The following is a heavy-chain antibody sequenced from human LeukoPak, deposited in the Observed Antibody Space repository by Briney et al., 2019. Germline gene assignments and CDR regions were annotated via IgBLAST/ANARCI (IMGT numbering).Heavy chain of an antibody. CDR3: ARHIGRMEGIAVTGSFDY. CDR2: ISSSSSTI. J-gene: IGHJ4*02. Sequence: SGGSLRLSCAASGVTFSSYSMNWVRQAPGKGLEWVSYISSSSSTIYYADSVKGRFTISRDNAKNSLYLQMNSLRAEDTAVYYCARHIGRMEGIAVTGSFDYWGQGTPVTVSS. V-gene: IGHV3-48*01. D-gene: IGHD6-19*01. CDR1: GVTFSSYS.